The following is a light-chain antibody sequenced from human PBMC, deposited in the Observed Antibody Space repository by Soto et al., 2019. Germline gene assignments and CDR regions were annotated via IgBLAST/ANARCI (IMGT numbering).Light chain of an antibody. J-gene: IGKJ5*01. V-gene: IGKV3D-20*02. CDR1: QSVSNNY. Sequence: EVVLKQSPGTLSLSPGERATLSCRASQSVSNNYLAWYQQKPGQAPRLLIYGASNRATGIPARFSGSGSGTDFTLTITSLEPEDFAVYFCHQRYNWPRVTFGQGTRLEI. CDR3: HQRYNWPRVT. CDR2: GAS.